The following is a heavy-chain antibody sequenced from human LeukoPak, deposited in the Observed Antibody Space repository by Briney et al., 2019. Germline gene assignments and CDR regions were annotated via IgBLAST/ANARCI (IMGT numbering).Heavy chain of an antibody. J-gene: IGHJ4*02. V-gene: IGHV3-9*01. Sequence: SXXLSCAASXXXXXXXXMHXVXQAPXXXXXXXXXXXXDSGSIGYADSVKGRFTISRDNAKNSLYLQMNSLRAEDTASYYCAKDKGLRNHWLQLTYDYWGQGGLVIVSS. CDR2: XXXDSGSI. D-gene: IGHD5-24*01. CDR3: AKDKGLRNHWLQLTYDY. CDR1: XXXXXXXX.